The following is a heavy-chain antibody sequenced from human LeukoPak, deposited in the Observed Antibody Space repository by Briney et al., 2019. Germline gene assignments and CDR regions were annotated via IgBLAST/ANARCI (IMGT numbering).Heavy chain of an antibody. J-gene: IGHJ3*02. V-gene: IGHV4-59*01. CDR3: ARMAHGDLFDI. D-gene: IGHD4-17*01. CDR1: GGSISSYY. CDR2: IYYSGST. Sequence: SETLSLTCTVSGGSISSYYWSWIRQPPGKGLEWIGYIYYSGSTNYNPSLKSRVTISVDTSKNQFSLKLSSVTAADTAVYYCARMAHGDLFDIWGQGSMVTVSS.